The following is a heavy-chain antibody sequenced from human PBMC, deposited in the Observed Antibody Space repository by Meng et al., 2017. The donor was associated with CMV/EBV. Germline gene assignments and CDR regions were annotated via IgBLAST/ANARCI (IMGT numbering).Heavy chain of an antibody. CDR3: AREGVPAAKTGYFDY. D-gene: IGHD2-2*01. CDR1: GFTFSSYG. CDR2: IRYDGSNK. Sequence: GESLKISCAASGFTFSSYGMHWVRQAPGKGLEWVAFIRYDGSNKYYADSVKGRFTISRDNSKNTLYLQMNSLRAEDTAVYYCAREGVPAAKTGYFDYWGQGTLVTVSS. V-gene: IGHV3-30*02. J-gene: IGHJ4*02.